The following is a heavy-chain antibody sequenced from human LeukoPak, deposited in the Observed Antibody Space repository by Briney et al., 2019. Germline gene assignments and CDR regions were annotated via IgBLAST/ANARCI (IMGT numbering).Heavy chain of an antibody. CDR3: ARSGPRRDGNNLDY. V-gene: IGHV4-59*02. CDR1: AGSVSNYY. D-gene: IGHD5-24*01. Sequence: PSETLSLTCTVSAGSVSNYYWSWIRQPPGKGLEWIGYIHSSGTTYYHPSLKSRATISIDTSKNQFSLKLSSVIAADTAVYYCARSGPRRDGNNLDYWGQGTLVTVSS. J-gene: IGHJ4*02. CDR2: IHSSGTT.